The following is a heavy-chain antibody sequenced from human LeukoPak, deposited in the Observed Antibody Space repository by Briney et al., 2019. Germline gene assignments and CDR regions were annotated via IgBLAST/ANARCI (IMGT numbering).Heavy chain of an antibody. CDR1: GFTVSSNY. CDR2: IYSGGST. D-gene: IGHD3-9*01. V-gene: IGHV3-66*01. Sequence: GGSLRLSCAASGFTVSSNYMSWVRQAPGKGLEWVSVIYSGGSTYYADSVKGRFTISRDNSKNTLYLQMNSLRAEDTAVYYCARGDYDILTGTRREFDYWGQGTLVTVSS. J-gene: IGHJ4*02. CDR3: ARGDYDILTGTRREFDY.